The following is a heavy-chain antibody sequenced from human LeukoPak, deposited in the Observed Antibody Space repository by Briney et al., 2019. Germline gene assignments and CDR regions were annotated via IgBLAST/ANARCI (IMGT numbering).Heavy chain of an antibody. D-gene: IGHD6-13*01. V-gene: IGHV4-39*01. CDR2: IYYSGST. CDR3: VRHLRAAAGSPLSY. J-gene: IGHJ4*02. Sequence: SETLSLTCTVSGGSISSTSYYWGWIRQPPGKGLEWIGSIYYSGSTDYNPSLKSRVTISVDTSKNQFSLKLSSVTAADTAVYYCVRHLRAAAGSPLSYWGQGTLVTVSS. CDR1: GGSISSTSYY.